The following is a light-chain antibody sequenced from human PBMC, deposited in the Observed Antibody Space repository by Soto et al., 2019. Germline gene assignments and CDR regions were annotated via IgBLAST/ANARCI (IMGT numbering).Light chain of an antibody. CDR1: KLGDKY. V-gene: IGLV3-1*01. J-gene: IGLJ2*01. CDR3: QAWDRSTVV. CDR2: QDS. Sequence: SYELTQPPSVSVSPGQTASITCSGDKLGDKYACWYQQKPGQSPVLVIYQDSKRHSGIPERFSGSNAGNTATLTISGTQAMDEADYYCQAWDRSTVVFGGGTKVPVL.